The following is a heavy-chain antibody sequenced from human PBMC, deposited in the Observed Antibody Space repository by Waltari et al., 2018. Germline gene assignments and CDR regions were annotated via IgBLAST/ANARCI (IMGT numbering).Heavy chain of an antibody. CDR1: GYSISGYF. V-gene: IGHV4-38-2*01. Sequence: QVQLQESGPGLLKPSETLSLTCAVSGYSISGYFWGWIRQPPGKGLEWIGRIYHRGRTYYNPSLKSRVTMSVDTSKNQFSLKLSSVTAADTAVYYCARNSGNYSFLYWGQGTLVTVSS. CDR2: IYHRGRT. D-gene: IGHD1-26*01. CDR3: ARNSGNYSFLY. J-gene: IGHJ4*02.